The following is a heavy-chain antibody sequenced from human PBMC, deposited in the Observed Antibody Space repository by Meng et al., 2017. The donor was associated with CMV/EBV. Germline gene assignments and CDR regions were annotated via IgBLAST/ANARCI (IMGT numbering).Heavy chain of an antibody. CDR2: INHSGST. V-gene: IGHV4-34*01. CDR1: GGSFSGYY. Sequence: SETLSLTCAVYGGSFSGYYWSWIRQPPGKGLEWIGEINHSGSTNYNPSLKSRVTISVDTSKNQFSLKLSSVTAADTAVYYCARRARPGGRRYGVRGGDYYYYGMDVWGQGTTVTVSS. D-gene: IGHD3-3*01. CDR3: ARRARPGGRRYGVRGGDYYYYGMDV. J-gene: IGHJ6*02.